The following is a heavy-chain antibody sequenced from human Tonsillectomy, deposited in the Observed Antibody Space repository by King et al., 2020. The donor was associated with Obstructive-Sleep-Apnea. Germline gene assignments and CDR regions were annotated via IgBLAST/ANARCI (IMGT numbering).Heavy chain of an antibody. CDR2: ILKDGSDV. CDR1: GFTLGTYT. CDR3: VRGGFSTGWYVGYFDY. V-gene: IGHV3-30-3*01. Sequence: VQLVESGGGVVRPGKSLRLSCAASGFTLGTYTMHWFRQAPGKGLEWVAVILKDGSDVVYADSVKGRFTIDRDNSRNTLYLQIKSLGSEETAVYFCVRGGFSTGWYVGYFDYWGLGTLVTVSS. J-gene: IGHJ4*02. D-gene: IGHD6-19*01.